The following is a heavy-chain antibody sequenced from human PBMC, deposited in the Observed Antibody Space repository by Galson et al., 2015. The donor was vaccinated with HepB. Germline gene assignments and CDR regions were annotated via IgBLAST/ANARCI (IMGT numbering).Heavy chain of an antibody. Sequence: SLRLSCAASGFTFSSYWMSWVRQAPGKGLEWVANIKQDGSEKYYVDSVKGRFTIPRDNAKNSLYLQMNSLRAEDTAVYYCARDLGVGDTMVRGVRGGYYYGMDVWGQGTTVTVSS. D-gene: IGHD3-10*01. CDR3: ARDLGVGDTMVRGVRGGYYYGMDV. J-gene: IGHJ6*02. CDR2: IKQDGSEK. V-gene: IGHV3-7*03. CDR1: GFTFSSYW.